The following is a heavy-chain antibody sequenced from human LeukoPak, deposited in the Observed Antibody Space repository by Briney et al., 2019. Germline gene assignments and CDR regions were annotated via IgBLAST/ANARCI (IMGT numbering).Heavy chain of an antibody. CDR2: ISYDGSNK. CDR1: GFTFSSYG. CDR3: AKDQGAGSSSWYYFDY. V-gene: IGHV3-30*18. J-gene: IGHJ4*02. Sequence: GGSLRLSCAASGFTFSSYGMHWDRQAPGKGLEWVAVISYDGSNKYYADSVKGRFTISRDNSKNTLYLQMNSLRAEDTAVYYCAKDQGAGSSSWYYFDYWGQGTLVTVSS. D-gene: IGHD6-13*01.